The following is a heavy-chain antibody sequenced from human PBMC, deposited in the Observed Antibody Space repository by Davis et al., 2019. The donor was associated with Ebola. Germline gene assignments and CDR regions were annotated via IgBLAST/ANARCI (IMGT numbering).Heavy chain of an antibody. J-gene: IGHJ3*02. CDR1: GVSLSGYY. D-gene: IGHD1-14*01. CDR3: ATNTTSKGFDI. V-gene: IGHV4-34*01. CDR2: INQYGNT. Sequence: PSETLSLTCAVSGVSLSGYYWSWIRQSPGKGLEWIGEINQYGNTNYNPSLKSRVTMSVDTSTNQFSLNLRSVTPADTTTYSCATNTTSKGFDIWGQGISVAVSS.